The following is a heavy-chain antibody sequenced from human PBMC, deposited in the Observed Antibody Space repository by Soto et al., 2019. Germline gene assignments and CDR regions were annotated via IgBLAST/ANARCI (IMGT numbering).Heavy chain of an antibody. J-gene: IGHJ4*02. Sequence: QVQLVQSGAEVKKPGASVKVSCKASGYTFTSYGISWVRQAPGQGLEWMGWISAYNGNTNYAQKIQGRVTMTTDTSMSTAYMELRSLKSDDTAVYYCAIEALLYCGGDCYTNYWGQETLVTGST. V-gene: IGHV1-18*01. CDR2: ISAYNGNT. D-gene: IGHD2-21*02. CDR1: GYTFTSYG. CDR3: AIEALLYCGGDCYTNY.